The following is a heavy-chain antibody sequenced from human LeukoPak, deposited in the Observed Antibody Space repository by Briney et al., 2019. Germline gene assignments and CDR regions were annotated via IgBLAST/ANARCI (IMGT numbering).Heavy chain of an antibody. V-gene: IGHV3-30-3*01. CDR3: ARETLEYSSSSDDAFDI. J-gene: IGHJ3*02. D-gene: IGHD6-6*01. CDR1: GFTFSSYA. Sequence: GGSLRLSCAASGFTFSSYAMHWVRQAPGKGLEWVAVISYDGSNKYYADSVKGRFTISRDNSKNTLYLQMNSLRAEDTAVYYCARETLEYSSSSDDAFDIWGQGTMVTVSS. CDR2: ISYDGSNK.